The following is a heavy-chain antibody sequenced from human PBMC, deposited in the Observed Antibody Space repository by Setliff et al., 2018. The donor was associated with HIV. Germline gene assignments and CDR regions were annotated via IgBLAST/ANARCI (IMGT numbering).Heavy chain of an antibody. J-gene: IGHJ4*02. CDR2: ITTSSDFT. CDR3: AKAGRPGIPFDY. Sequence: VGSLRLSCAASGFSFSDHVMSWVRQAPAKGLEWVAVITTSSDFTSYAASVKGRFTISRDNSKNTLYLQMNSPSAEDTAIYFCAKAGRPGIPFDYWGQGTLVTVSS. CDR1: GFSFSDHV. V-gene: IGHV3-23*01. D-gene: IGHD3-10*01.